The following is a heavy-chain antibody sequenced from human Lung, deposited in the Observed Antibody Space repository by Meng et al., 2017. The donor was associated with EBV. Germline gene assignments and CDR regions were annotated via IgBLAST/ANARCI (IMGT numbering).Heavy chain of an antibody. D-gene: IGHD6-6*01. CDR1: GGSIRFGDYY. Sequence: QLQEVGPGLVQPPQTLSLTCTVSGGSIRFGDYYWSWIRQPPGKGLEWIGYIYDSGSTSYNPSLISRVTISVDTSRNQFSLKLTSVTAADTAVYYCAREYSSSSGLPGPWGQGTLVTVSS. V-gene: IGHV4-30-4*08. J-gene: IGHJ5*02. CDR3: AREYSSSSGLPGP. CDR2: IYDSGST.